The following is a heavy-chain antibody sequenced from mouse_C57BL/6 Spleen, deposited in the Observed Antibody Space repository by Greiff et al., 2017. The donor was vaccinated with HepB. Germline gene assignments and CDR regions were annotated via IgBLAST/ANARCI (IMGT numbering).Heavy chain of an antibody. CDR1: GFTFSSYA. CDR3: TRRVVYGGYYVGYFDV. CDR2: ISSGGDYT. J-gene: IGHJ1*03. V-gene: IGHV5-9-1*02. Sequence: EVKLVESGEGLVKPGGSLKLSCAASGFTFSSYAMSWVRQTPEKRLEWVAYISSGGDYTYYADTVKGRFTISRDNARNTLYLEMSSLKSEDTAMYYCTRRVVYGGYYVGYFDVWGTGTTVTVSS. D-gene: IGHD2-3*01.